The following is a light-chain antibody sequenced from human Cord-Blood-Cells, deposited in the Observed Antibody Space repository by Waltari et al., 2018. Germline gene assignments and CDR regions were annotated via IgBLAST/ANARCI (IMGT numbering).Light chain of an antibody. CDR3: QQRSNWPWT. V-gene: IGKV3-11*01. CDR1: QSVSSY. Sequence: EIVLPQSPATLSLSPGERATLSCRASQSVSSYLAWYQQKPGQAPTLLIYDASNRATGIPARFSGSGSGTDFTLTISSLEPEDFAVYYCQQRSNWPWTFGQGTKVEIK. J-gene: IGKJ1*01. CDR2: DAS.